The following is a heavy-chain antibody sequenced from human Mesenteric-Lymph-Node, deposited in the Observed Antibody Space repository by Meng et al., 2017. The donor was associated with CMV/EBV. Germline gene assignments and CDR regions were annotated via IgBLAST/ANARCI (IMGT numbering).Heavy chain of an antibody. Sequence: GGSLRLSCAASGFTFRNAWMSWVRQAPGKGLEWVGRIKSKTDGGTTDYAAPVKGRFTISRDDSKNTLYLQMNSLKTEDTAVYYCTTDPLGRAYCGGDCLANVDYWGQGTLVTVSS. CDR2: IKSKTDGGTT. D-gene: IGHD2-21*01. CDR3: TTDPLGRAYCGGDCLANVDY. V-gene: IGHV3-15*01. J-gene: IGHJ4*02. CDR1: GFTFRNAW.